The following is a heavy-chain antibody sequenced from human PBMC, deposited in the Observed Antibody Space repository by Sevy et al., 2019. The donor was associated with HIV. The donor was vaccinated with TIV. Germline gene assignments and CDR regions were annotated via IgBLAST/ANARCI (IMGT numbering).Heavy chain of an antibody. CDR3: ARVAVEYCTNDCYHRFDH. Sequence: GGSLRLSCVASGFTFPIYSVVWVRRAPGKGLEWLTLISHDGNNRYYADSVKGRFTISRDNSNNILYLQMTSLRVEDTALYFGARVAVEYCTNDCYHRFDHWGLGTLVTVSS. CDR2: ISHDGNNR. V-gene: IGHV3-30*04. J-gene: IGHJ4*02. CDR1: GFTFPIYS. D-gene: IGHD2-8*01.